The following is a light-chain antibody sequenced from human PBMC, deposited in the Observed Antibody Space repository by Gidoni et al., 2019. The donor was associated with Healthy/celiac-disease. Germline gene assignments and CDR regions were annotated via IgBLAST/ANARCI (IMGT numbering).Light chain of an antibody. CDR1: QSISSW. CDR2: KAS. V-gene: IGKV1-5*03. Sequence: DIQMTQSPSTLSASVGDRVTITCRASQSISSWLAWYQQKPGKAPKLLIYKASSLESGVPSRFSGGGSGTEVTLTISGLQPDDFATYYCQQDNSYRTFGQGTKVEIK. J-gene: IGKJ1*01. CDR3: QQDNSYRT.